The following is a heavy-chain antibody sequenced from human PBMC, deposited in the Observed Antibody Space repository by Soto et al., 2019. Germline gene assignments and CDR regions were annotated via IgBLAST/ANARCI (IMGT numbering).Heavy chain of an antibody. V-gene: IGHV3-48*02. D-gene: IGHD6-6*01. J-gene: IGHJ6*02. CDR1: GFSFSDYN. CDR3: ARDSGGSSRSQYYQGMDV. CDR2: INSNGGVI. Sequence: PGGSLRLSCAVSGFSFSDYNMNWVRQAPGKGLEWVSYINSNGGVIYYADSVRGRFTISRDNAKNSLYLQMNSLRDEDTAVYYCARDSGGSSRSQYYQGMDVCGQGNTVTVYS.